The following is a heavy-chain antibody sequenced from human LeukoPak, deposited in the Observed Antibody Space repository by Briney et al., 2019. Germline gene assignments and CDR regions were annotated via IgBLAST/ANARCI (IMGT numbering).Heavy chain of an antibody. CDR2: IWNDGSNQ. CDR1: GSTFSTYG. V-gene: IGHV3-33*01. J-gene: IGHJ6*04. D-gene: IGHD2-2*01. CDR3: ARDGVEIPTTTLPLVYGMDV. Sequence: TGGSLRLSCAASGSTFSTYGMHWVRQAPGKGLEWVAIIWNDGSNQYYADSVKGRFTISRDNSRNTLYLQMSSLRAEDSAVYYCARDGVEIPTTTLPLVYGMDVWGKGTTVTVSS.